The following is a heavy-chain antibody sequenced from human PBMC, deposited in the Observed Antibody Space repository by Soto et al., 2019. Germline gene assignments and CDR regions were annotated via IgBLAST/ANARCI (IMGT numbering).Heavy chain of an antibody. CDR1: GFTFSSYA. CDR2: ISGSGGST. D-gene: IGHD3-22*01. J-gene: IGHJ4*02. V-gene: IGHV3-23*01. Sequence: GGSLRLSCAASGFTFSSYAMSWVRQAPGKGLEWVSAISGSGGSTYYADSVKGRYTISRENSKNTLYLQMNSLRAEDTAVYCCAKAKSPGWCSGYYFDYWGQGTLVTVSS. CDR3: AKAKSPGWCSGYYFDY.